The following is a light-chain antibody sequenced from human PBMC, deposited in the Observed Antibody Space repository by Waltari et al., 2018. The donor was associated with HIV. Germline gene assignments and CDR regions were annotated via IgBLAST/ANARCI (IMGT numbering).Light chain of an antibody. J-gene: IGLJ1*01. V-gene: IGLV2-23*01. CDR1: GRNIGSYHP. CDR2: EGT. Sequence: QSALTQPAPVSGSPGQSLHIPCAGSGRNIGSYHPLSWFQQPPPKAPKVVIYEGTRRPSGISDRFSGSRSGTSASLTISGLQAEDEADYYCYTYAGSGSFVFGTGTRVTVL. CDR3: YTYAGSGSFV.